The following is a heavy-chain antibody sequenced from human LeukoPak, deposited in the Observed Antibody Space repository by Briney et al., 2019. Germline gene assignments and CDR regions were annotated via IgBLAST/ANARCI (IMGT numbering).Heavy chain of an antibody. CDR2: IYSSGST. V-gene: IGHV4-4*07. CDR3: ARDKEYCGGDCSYWYFDL. Sequence: SETLSLTCTVSRGSINNYYWSWIRQPAGKGLEWIGRIYSSGSTNYNPSLKSRVTMSADTSMNQFSLKLSSVTAADTAVYYCARDKEYCGGDCSYWYFDLWGRGTAVTVSS. D-gene: IGHD2-21*02. CDR1: RGSINNYY. J-gene: IGHJ2*01.